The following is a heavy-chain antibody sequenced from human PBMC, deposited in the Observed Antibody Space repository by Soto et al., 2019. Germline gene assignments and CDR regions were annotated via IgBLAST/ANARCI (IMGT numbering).Heavy chain of an antibody. CDR1: GFTFSSYA. CDR3: EKDLVDTATRCY. D-gene: IGHD5-18*01. V-gene: IGHV3-23*01. J-gene: IGHJ4*02. CDR2: ISGSGGST. Sequence: GVSLRLSFAASGFTFSSYAMSRVGQAPGKGLEWVSAISGSGGSTYYADSVKGRFTISRDNSKNTLYLQMNSLRAEDTAVYYCEKDLVDTATRCYWGQGTLVTVSS.